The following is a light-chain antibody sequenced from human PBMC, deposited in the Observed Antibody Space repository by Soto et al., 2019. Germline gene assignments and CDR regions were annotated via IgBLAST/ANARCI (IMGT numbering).Light chain of an antibody. CDR2: WAS. J-gene: IGKJ5*01. CDR3: QQSYNSPIP. Sequence: DIVMTQSPESLAVSLGERATINCRSSQSVLSSSNNKNYLVWYQQKPGQPPKLLISWASTRESGVPDRFSGSGSGKDFPLTISSLQAEDVAVYHCQQSYNSPIPFGQGTRLEIK. CDR1: QSVLSSSNNKNY. V-gene: IGKV4-1*01.